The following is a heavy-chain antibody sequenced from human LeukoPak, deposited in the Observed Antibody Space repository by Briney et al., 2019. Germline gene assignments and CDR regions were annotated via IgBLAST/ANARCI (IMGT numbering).Heavy chain of an antibody. V-gene: IGHV5-51*01. CDR1: GYIFTHYW. D-gene: IGHD3-10*01. CDR3: ARQSRDGSKTRGYYFDY. CDR2: TYPADSDT. Sequence: GESLKISCQVSGYIFTHYWIGWVRQMPGKGLESMGITYPADSDTTYSPSFQGQVTISADKSISTVYLQWSSLKASDTAMYYCARQSRDGSKTRGYYFDYWGQGTLVTVSS. J-gene: IGHJ4*02.